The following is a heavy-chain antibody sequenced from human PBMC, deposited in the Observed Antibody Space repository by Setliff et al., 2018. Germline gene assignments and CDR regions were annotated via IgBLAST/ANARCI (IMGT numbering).Heavy chain of an antibody. J-gene: IGHJ3*02. CDR3: ATGTTPQAFDI. CDR1: GFSFSNYA. V-gene: IGHV3-21*01. D-gene: IGHD1-7*01. Sequence: LRLSCEASGFSFSNYAMNWVRQAPGKGLEWVASFSSRNDYIYHADSVKGRFTISRDNAKNTLYLQMNSLRAEDTAVYYCATGTTPQAFDIWGQGTMVTVSS. CDR2: FSSRNDYI.